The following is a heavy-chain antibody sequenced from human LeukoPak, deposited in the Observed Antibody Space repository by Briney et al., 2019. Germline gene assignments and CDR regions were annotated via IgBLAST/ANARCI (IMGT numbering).Heavy chain of an antibody. CDR2: INHYGST. CDR3: ARDPTY. CDR1: GESLSNYY. J-gene: IGHJ4*02. Sequence: PSETLSLTCAVYGESLSNYYWSWIRQPPGKGLEWIGEINHYGSTNYNPSLKSRITISVDTSKNQFSLKLSSVTAADAAVYYCARDPTYWGQGILVTVSS. V-gene: IGHV4-34*01.